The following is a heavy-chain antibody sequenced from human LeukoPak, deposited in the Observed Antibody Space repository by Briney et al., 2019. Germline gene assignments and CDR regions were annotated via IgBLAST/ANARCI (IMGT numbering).Heavy chain of an antibody. Sequence: GGSLRLSCAASGFAFRSYAMNWVRQAPGKGLEWVSFITGHSGTIYYVDSMKGRFTISRDNAKNSLYLQIDNLRAEDTAVYYCARDRMGGSFDYWGQGTPVTVSS. CDR3: ARDRMGGSFDY. V-gene: IGHV3-48*01. CDR2: ITGHSGTI. J-gene: IGHJ4*02. D-gene: IGHD2-15*01. CDR1: GFAFRSYA.